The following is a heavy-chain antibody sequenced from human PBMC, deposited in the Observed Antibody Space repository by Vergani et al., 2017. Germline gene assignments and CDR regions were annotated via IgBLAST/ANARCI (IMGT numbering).Heavy chain of an antibody. V-gene: IGHV4-34*01. CDR3: ARISSGS. J-gene: IGHJ5*02. Sequence: QVQLQQWGAGLLKPSETLSLTCAVYGGSSSGYYWSWIRQPPGKGLEWIGEINHSGSTNYNPSLKSRVTISVDTSKNQFSLKLSSVTAADTAVYYCARISSGSWGQGTLVTVSS. D-gene: IGHD3-22*01. CDR1: GGSSSGYY. CDR2: INHSGST.